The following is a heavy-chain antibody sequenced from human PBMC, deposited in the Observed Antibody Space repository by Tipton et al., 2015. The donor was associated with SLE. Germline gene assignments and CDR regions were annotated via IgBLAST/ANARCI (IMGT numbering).Heavy chain of an antibody. CDR2: IYNDGST. V-gene: IGHV3-66*01. Sequence: SLRLSCAASGFTFSTYAMSWVRQVPGKGLEWVSVIYNDGSTYYADSVKGRFTISRDNSKNTLYLQMNSLRAEDTAVYYCARRAAGTLYSSGWDYYYYGMDVWGQGTTVTVSS. J-gene: IGHJ6*02. D-gene: IGHD6-19*01. CDR1: GFTFSTYA. CDR3: ARRAAGTLYSSGWDYYYYGMDV.